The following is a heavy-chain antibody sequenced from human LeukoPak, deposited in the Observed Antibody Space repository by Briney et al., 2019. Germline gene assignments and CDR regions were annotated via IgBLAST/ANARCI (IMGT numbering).Heavy chain of an antibody. Sequence: GASVKVSCKASGYIFSSYGINWVRQAPGQGLEWMGWISGYNANTHYAQKLQGRVSMTTDTSTSTAYMELRSLRSDDTAVYYCVRNIFRGYSSSEGPLDYWGQGTLVTVSS. CDR2: ISGYNANT. CDR3: VRNIFRGYSSSEGPLDY. V-gene: IGHV1-18*01. CDR1: GYIFSSYG. D-gene: IGHD6-6*01. J-gene: IGHJ4*02.